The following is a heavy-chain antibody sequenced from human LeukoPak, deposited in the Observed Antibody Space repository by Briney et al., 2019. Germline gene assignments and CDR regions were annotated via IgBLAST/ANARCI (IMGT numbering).Heavy chain of an antibody. J-gene: IGHJ4*02. Sequence: SETLSLTCAVYGGSFSGYYWSWIRQPPGKGREWIGEINHSGSTNYNPSLKSRVTISVDTSKNQFSLKLSSVTAADTAGYYCARGGRTKIIDYWGQGTLVTVSS. CDR2: INHSGST. CDR3: ARGGRTKIIDY. V-gene: IGHV4-34*01. CDR1: GGSFSGYY.